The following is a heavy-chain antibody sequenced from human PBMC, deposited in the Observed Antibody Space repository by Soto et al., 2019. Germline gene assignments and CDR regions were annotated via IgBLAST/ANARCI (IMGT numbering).Heavy chain of an antibody. J-gene: IGHJ4*02. V-gene: IGHV3-66*01. Sequence: VQLVESGGGLVQPGGSLRLSCAASGFTVSSNYMSWVRQAPGKGLEWVSNIYSGGSTYYADSVKGRVTISRDNAKNTLNDQMNSLSAEETAVYYGAREVVRSGAGSWGQGTLVTVSS. CDR2: IYSGGST. CDR1: GFTVSSNY. D-gene: IGHD3-10*01. CDR3: AREVVRSGAGS.